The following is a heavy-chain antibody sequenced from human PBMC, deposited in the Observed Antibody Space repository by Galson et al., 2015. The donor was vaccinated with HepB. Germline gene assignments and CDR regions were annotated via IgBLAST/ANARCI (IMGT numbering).Heavy chain of an antibody. Sequence: SVKVSCKASGGTFSSYAISWVRQAPGQGLEWMGRIIPILGIANYAQKFQGRVTITADKSTSTAYMELSSLRSEDTAVYYCARELDSSGYYSFDYWGQGTLVTVSS. CDR2: IIPILGIA. V-gene: IGHV1-69*04. J-gene: IGHJ4*02. CDR1: GGTFSSYA. CDR3: ARELDSSGYYSFDY. D-gene: IGHD3-22*01.